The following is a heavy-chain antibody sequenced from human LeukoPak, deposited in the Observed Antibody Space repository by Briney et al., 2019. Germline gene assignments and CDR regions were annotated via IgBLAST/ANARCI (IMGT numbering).Heavy chain of an antibody. Sequence: SETLSLTCTVSGGSISSSSYYWGWIRQPPGKGLEWIGTIYYRGSTYYNPSLKSRVTISVDTSKNQFSLKLSSVTAADTAVYYCARKVSTMIVVVWGQGTLVTVSS. CDR1: GGSISSSSYY. V-gene: IGHV4-39*07. CDR3: ARKVSTMIVVV. D-gene: IGHD3-22*01. J-gene: IGHJ4*02. CDR2: IYYRGST.